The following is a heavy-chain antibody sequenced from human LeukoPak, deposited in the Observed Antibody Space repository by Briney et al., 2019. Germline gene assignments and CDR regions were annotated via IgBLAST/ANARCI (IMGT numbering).Heavy chain of an antibody. V-gene: IGHV3-21*04. J-gene: IGHJ6*03. CDR1: GFTFSSYS. CDR2: ISTSSSYI. CDR3: ARGGHYYYYMDV. Sequence: GGSLRLSCAASGFTFSSYSMTWVRQAPGKGLEWVSFISTSSSYIYYADSVKGRFIISRDNAKTSLSLQMNSLRAEDTALYYCARGGHYYYYMDVWGKGTTVTVSS.